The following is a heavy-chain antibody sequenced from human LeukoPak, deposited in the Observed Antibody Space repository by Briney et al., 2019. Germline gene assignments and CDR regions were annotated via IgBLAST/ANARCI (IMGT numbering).Heavy chain of an antibody. J-gene: IGHJ3*02. Sequence: GESLKISCKGSGYSFTSYWIGWVRQMPGKGLEWMGIIYPGGSDTRYSPSFQGQVTISADKSISTAYLQWSSLKASDTAMYYCARQTGIAAAGDAFDIWGQGTMVTVSS. CDR3: ARQTGIAAAGDAFDI. D-gene: IGHD6-13*01. CDR2: IYPGGSDT. V-gene: IGHV5-51*01. CDR1: GYSFTSYW.